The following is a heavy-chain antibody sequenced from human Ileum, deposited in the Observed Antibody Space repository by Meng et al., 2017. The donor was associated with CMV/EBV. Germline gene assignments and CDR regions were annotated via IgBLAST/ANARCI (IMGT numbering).Heavy chain of an antibody. V-gene: IGHV3-7*04. CDR1: GFTFSDYW. J-gene: IGHJ1*01. Sequence: GGSLRLSCAVSGFTFSDYWMNWVRQAPGKGLEWVANIKQDGSQKFYVDSVKGRFIISRDNSKNSLYLEMNNLRAEDTAVYYCTGGTGWSSNRWGQGTLVTVSS. CDR3: TGGTGWSSNR. CDR2: IKQDGSQK. D-gene: IGHD6-13*01.